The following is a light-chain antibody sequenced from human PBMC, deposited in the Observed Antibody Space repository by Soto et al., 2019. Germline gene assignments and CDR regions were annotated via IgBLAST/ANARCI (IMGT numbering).Light chain of an antibody. CDR1: QGISNY. CDR2: AAS. V-gene: IGKV1-27*01. CDR3: QKYNSALGRFT. Sequence: DIQMTQSPSSLSASVGDRVTITCRASQGISNYLAWYQQKPGKVPKLLIYAASTLQSGVPSRFSGSGSGSDFTLTISSLQPEDVATYYCQKYNSALGRFTFGPGTKVDIK. J-gene: IGKJ3*01.